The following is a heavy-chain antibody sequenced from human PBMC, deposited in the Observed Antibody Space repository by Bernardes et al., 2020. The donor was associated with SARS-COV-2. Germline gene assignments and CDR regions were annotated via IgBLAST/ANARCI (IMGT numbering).Heavy chain of an antibody. CDR2: ISTSSSYI. D-gene: IGHD4-4*01. CDR1: GFTSSSYT. CDR3: AGVDFSNLYYFDY. J-gene: IGHJ4*02. V-gene: IGHV3-21*06. Sequence: GSLLRVSCAASGFTSSSYTMNWVRQAPGKGVEWISSISTSSSYISYSDSVRGRFTISRDNAKNSVSLQMNSLRDEDTAVYYCAGVDFSNLYYFDYWGEGTPITVSS.